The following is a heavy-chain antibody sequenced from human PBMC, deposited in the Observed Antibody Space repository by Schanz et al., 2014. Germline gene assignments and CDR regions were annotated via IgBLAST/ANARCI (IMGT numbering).Heavy chain of an antibody. J-gene: IGHJ5*02. V-gene: IGHV1-2*02. CDR2: INPNSGDT. Sequence: QVQLVQSGAEVKKPGASVKVSCKASGYTFTDYYIHWVRQAPGQGLEFMGWINPNSGDTEYGQQLEGRVTLTRDTSISTAYMELSSLTSDDTAVYYCARELCSSTTCYVRYGPWGQGTLVTVSS. CDR1: GYTFTDYY. CDR3: ARELCSSTTCYVRYGP. D-gene: IGHD2-2*01.